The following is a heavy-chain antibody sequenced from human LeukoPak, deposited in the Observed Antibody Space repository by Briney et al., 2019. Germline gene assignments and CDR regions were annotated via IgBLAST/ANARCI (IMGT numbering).Heavy chain of an antibody. D-gene: IGHD5-12*01. V-gene: IGHV4-61*02. Sequence: SETLSLTCTASGGSISSGSYYWSWIRQPAGKGLEWIGRIYTSGSTNYNPSLKSRVTISVDTSKNQFSLKLSSVTAADTAVYYCAREGYSGYDFGHWGQGTLVTVSS. CDR3: AREGYSGYDFGH. CDR1: GGSISSGSYY. CDR2: IYTSGST. J-gene: IGHJ4*02.